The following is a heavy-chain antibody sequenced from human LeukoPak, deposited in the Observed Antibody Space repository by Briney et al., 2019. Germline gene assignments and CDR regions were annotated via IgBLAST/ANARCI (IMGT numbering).Heavy chain of an antibody. CDR2: ISSNGGST. CDR3: ARENGHDDGEFDY. V-gene: IGHV3-64*01. D-gene: IGHD4-17*01. Sequence: GGSLRLSCAASGFTFSSYAMHWVRQAPGKGLEYVSAISSNGGSTYYANSVKGRFTISRDNSKNTLYLQMGSLRAEDMAVYYCARENGHDDGEFDYWGQGTLVTVSS. J-gene: IGHJ4*02. CDR1: GFTFSSYA.